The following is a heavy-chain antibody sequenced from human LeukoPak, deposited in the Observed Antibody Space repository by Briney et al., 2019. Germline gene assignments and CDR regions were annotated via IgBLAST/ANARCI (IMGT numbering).Heavy chain of an antibody. Sequence: PGGSLRLSCAASGFTVGYNYMTWVRQAPGKGLEWVSSISSSSKYIYYADSVKGRFTISRDNAKNSLYLQMNSLRAEDTAVYYCAREPFWSGYYSNLHFDYWGQGTLVTVSS. CDR1: GFTVGYNY. CDR2: ISSSSKYI. D-gene: IGHD3-3*01. J-gene: IGHJ4*02. CDR3: AREPFWSGYYSNLHFDY. V-gene: IGHV3-21*01.